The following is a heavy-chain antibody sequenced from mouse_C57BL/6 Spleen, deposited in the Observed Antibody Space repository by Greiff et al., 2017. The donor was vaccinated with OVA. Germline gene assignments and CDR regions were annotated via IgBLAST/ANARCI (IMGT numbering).Heavy chain of an antibody. CDR3: ARDYGSSPFAY. CDR2: IYPRDGST. Sequence: QVQLQQSGPELVKPGASVKLSCKASGYTFTSYDINWVQQRPGQGLEWIGWIYPRDGSTKYNEKFKGKATLTVDTSSSTAYMELHSLTSEDSAVYFCARDYGSSPFAYWGQGTLVTVSA. D-gene: IGHD1-1*01. J-gene: IGHJ3*01. V-gene: IGHV1-85*01. CDR1: GYTFTSYD.